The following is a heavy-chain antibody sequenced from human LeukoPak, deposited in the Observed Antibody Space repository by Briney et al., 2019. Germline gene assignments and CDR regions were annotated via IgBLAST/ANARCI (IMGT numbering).Heavy chain of an antibody. V-gene: IGHV3-30-3*01. J-gene: IGHJ3*01. CDR1: GFTFSSYA. CDR3: ASARGDIVVVMGT. Sequence: AGGSLRLSCAASGFTFSSYAMHWVRQAPGKGLEWVAVISYDGSNKYYADSVKGRFTISRDNSKNTLYLQMNSLRAEDTAVYYCASARGDIVVVMGTWGQGTMVTVSS. D-gene: IGHD2-2*01. CDR2: ISYDGSNK.